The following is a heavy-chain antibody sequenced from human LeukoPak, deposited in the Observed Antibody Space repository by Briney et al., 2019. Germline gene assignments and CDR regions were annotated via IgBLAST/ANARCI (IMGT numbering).Heavy chain of an antibody. Sequence: PGGSLRLSCAASGFTFSSYAMSWVRQAPGKGLVWVSRINSDGSWTSYADSVKGRFTISRDNAKNTLYLQMNNLRSEDTAVYYCARYGMLITGQGYYMDVWGKGTTVTVSS. CDR2: INSDGSWT. J-gene: IGHJ6*03. D-gene: IGHD3-16*01. CDR1: GFTFSSYA. V-gene: IGHV3-74*01. CDR3: ARYGMLITGQGYYMDV.